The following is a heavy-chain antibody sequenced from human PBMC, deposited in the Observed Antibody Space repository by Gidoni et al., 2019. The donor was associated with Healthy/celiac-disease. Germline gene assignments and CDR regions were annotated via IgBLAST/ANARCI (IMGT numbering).Heavy chain of an antibody. D-gene: IGHD3-22*01. Sequence: QVQLVQSGAEVKKPGASVKVSCKSSGYTFTGYYMHWGRQAPGQGLEWMGWINPNSGGTNYAQKFQGWVTMTRDTSISTAYMELSRLRSDDTAVYYCARGPLEYYYDSSGYPYYYYGMDVWGQGTTVTVSS. CDR1: GYTFTGYY. V-gene: IGHV1-2*04. J-gene: IGHJ6*02. CDR2: INPNSGGT. CDR3: ARGPLEYYYDSSGYPYYYYGMDV.